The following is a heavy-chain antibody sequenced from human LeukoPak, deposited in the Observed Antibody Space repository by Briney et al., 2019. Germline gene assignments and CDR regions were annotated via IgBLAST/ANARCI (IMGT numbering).Heavy chain of an antibody. CDR2: INHSGST. CDR1: GGPFSGYY. D-gene: IGHD5-24*01. V-gene: IGHV4-34*01. CDR3: ARRFQRWLQSRFDY. Sequence: PSETLSLTCAVYGGPFSGYYLSWIRQPPGKGLEWIGEINHSGSTNYNPSLKSRVTISVDTSKNQFSLKLSSVTAADTAVYYCARRFQRWLQSRFDYWGQGTLVTVSS. J-gene: IGHJ4*02.